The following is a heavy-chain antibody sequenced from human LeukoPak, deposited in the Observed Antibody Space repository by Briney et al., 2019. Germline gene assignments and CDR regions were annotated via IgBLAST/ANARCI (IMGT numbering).Heavy chain of an antibody. D-gene: IGHD3-22*01. V-gene: IGHV1-2*02. CDR1: GYTFTGYY. CDR3: ARDAVPFYYDSSGYYSLPGY. J-gene: IGHJ4*02. Sequence: GASVKVSCKASGYTFTGYYMHWVRQAPGQGLGWMGWINPNSGGTNYAQKFQGRVTMTRDTSISTAYMELSRLRSDDTAVYYCARDAVPFYYDSSGYYSLPGYWGQGTLVTVSS. CDR2: INPNSGGT.